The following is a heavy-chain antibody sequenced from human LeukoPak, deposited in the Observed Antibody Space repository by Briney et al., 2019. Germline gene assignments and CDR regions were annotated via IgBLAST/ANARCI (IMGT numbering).Heavy chain of an antibody. Sequence: SETLSLTCTVSGGSISSYYRSWIRKPPGKGLEWIGYMYYCGSANYNPSLKSRVTISGDTSKNQFSLKLSSVTAADTAVYYCARAGSGYSYDNWGQGTLVTVSS. CDR3: ARAGSGYSYDN. J-gene: IGHJ4*02. D-gene: IGHD5-18*01. V-gene: IGHV4-59*13. CDR1: GGSISSYY. CDR2: MYYCGSA.